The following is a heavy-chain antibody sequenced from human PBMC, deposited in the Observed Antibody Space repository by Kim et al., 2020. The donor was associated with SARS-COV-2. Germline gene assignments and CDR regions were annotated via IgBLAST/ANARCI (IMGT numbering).Heavy chain of an antibody. V-gene: IGHV4-34*01. J-gene: IGHJ3*02. CDR3: AAYRPVAVNDAFDI. D-gene: IGHD6-19*01. Sequence: NPSLKSRVTISVDTSKNQFSLKLSSVTAADTAVYYCAAYRPVAVNDAFDIWGQGTMVTVSS.